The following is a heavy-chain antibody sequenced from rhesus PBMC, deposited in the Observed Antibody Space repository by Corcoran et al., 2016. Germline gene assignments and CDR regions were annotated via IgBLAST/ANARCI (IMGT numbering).Heavy chain of an antibody. CDR3: ARVYSSGWYFDL. J-gene: IGHJ2*01. D-gene: IGHD4-23*01. V-gene: IGHV2-95*01. CDR2: IYWNDSK. Sequence: QVTLKESGPALVKPTQTLTLTCTFSGFSISTSGTGVAWIRQPPGKALEWLASIYWNDSKYYSKSLKSRLTNSKDTSKSQVVLTMTNMDPVDTATYYCARVYSSGWYFDLWGPGTPITISS. CDR1: GFSISTSGTG.